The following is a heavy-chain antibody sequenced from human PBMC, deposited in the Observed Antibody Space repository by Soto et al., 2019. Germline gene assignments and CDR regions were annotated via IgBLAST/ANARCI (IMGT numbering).Heavy chain of an antibody. CDR3: AGTTSHQWYYMDG. CDR1: GDSVSSNSAA. CDR2: TYYRSRWYN. V-gene: IGHV6-1*01. Sequence: PSQXLSLTCAISGDSVSSNSAAWNWIRLSPSRGLEWLARTYYRSRWYNDYAVSVRSRITVNPDTSKNQFSLQLTSVTPEDTAVYYCAGTTSHQWYYMDGWGKGTTVTVSS. D-gene: IGHD1-7*01. J-gene: IGHJ6*03.